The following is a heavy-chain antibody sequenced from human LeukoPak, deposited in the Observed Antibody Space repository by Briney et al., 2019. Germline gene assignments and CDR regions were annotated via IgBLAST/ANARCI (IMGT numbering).Heavy chain of an antibody. CDR2: IRYDGSNK. Sequence: GGSLRLSCAASGFTFSSYGMHWVRQAPGKGLEWVAFIRYDGSNKYYADSVKGRFTISRDNSKNSLYLQMNSLRAEDTAVYYCASDSSGYYRGSKYWGQGTLVTVSS. CDR3: ASDSSGYYRGSKY. D-gene: IGHD3-22*01. CDR1: GFTFSSYG. V-gene: IGHV3-30*02. J-gene: IGHJ4*02.